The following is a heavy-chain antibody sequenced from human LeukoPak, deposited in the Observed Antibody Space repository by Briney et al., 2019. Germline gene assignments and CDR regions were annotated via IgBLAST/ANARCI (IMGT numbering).Heavy chain of an antibody. Sequence: SETLSLTCTVSGGSISSYYWSWIRQPPGKGLEWIGYIYYSGSTNYNPSLKSRVTISVDTSKNQFSLKLSSVTAADTAVYYCARDRRGYSYGFDDYHYYGIDVWGQGTTVTVSS. CDR1: GGSISSYY. V-gene: IGHV4-59*01. D-gene: IGHD5-18*01. CDR3: ARDRRGYSYGFDDYHYYGIDV. J-gene: IGHJ6*02. CDR2: IYYSGST.